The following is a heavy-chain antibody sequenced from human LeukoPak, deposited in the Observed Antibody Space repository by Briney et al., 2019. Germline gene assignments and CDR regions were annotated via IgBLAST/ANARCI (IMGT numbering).Heavy chain of an antibody. J-gene: IGHJ4*02. CDR1: GFNVRSNY. Sequence: GGSLRLSCAVSGFNVRSNYMAWVRQAPGKGLEWVSVLHSGGDTYYADSVRGRFTISRDNSENMLFLQMNGLRADDSAIYYCARGKVYYYYDYWGQGTLVTVSS. CDR2: LHSGGDT. V-gene: IGHV3-53*01. CDR3: ARGKVYYYYDY. D-gene: IGHD5/OR15-5a*01.